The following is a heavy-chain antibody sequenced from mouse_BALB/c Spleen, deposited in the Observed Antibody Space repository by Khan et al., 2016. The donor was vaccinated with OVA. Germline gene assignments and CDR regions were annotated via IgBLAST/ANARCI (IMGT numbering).Heavy chain of an antibody. CDR2: INPYNAGT. J-gene: IGHJ3*01. V-gene: IGHV1S136*01. CDR3: ASEASGWDFSLPD. Sequence: VQLQQSGPELVEPGASVKMFCKASGYTFTNYVMHWVKQKPGQGLEWIGYINPYNAGTRYNEKFKGKAILTSDISSTTAYIELSSLTSEDSAVYYCASEASGWDFSLPDWGQGTLVTVSA. CDR1: GYTFTNYV. D-gene: IGHD4-1*01.